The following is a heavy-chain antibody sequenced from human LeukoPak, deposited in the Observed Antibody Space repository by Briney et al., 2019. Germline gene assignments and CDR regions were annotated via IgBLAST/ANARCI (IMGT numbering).Heavy chain of an antibody. CDR2: IDHSGST. J-gene: IGHJ5*02. V-gene: IGHV4-38-2*02. Sequence: PSETLSLTCTVSGYSISSGYYWGWIRQPPGKGLEWIGSIDHSGSTYYNPSLKSRVTISVDTSKNQFSLKLSSVTAADTAVYYCAREPLVGSYYDFWSGQNTWFDPWGQGTLVTVSS. CDR1: GYSISSGYY. CDR3: AREPLVGSYYDFWSGQNTWFDP. D-gene: IGHD3-3*01.